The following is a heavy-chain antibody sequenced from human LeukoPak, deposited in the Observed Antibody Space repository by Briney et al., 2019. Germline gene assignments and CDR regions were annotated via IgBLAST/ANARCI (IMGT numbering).Heavy chain of an antibody. CDR3: ALRSIAVAGADY. CDR1: GFAFNTYA. Sequence: PGGSLRLSCAASGFAFNTYAMSWVRQAPGKGLQWVSTISESGVNTYYADSVKGRFTISRDNSMNTLFLQMNSLRGDDTAIYYCALRSIAVAGADYWGQGTLVTVSP. J-gene: IGHJ4*02. V-gene: IGHV3-23*01. D-gene: IGHD6-19*01. CDR2: ISESGVNT.